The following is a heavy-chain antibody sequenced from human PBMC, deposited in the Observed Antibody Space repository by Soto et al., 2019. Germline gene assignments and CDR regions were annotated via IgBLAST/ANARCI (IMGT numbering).Heavy chain of an antibody. V-gene: IGHV1-46*01. Sequence: GASVKVSCKASGYTFTSYYMHWVRQAPGQGLEWMGIINPSGGSTSYAQKFQGRVTMTRDTSTSTVYMELSSLRSEDTAVYYCARVGRGITIFGVVSQYYYYYGMDVWGQGTTVTVSS. J-gene: IGHJ6*02. CDR3: ARVGRGITIFGVVSQYYYYYGMDV. CDR1: GYTFTSYY. D-gene: IGHD3-3*01. CDR2: INPSGGST.